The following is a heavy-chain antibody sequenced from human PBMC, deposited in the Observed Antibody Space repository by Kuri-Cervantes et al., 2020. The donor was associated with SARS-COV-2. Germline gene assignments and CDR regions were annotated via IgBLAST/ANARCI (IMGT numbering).Heavy chain of an antibody. Sequence: CTVSGGSISSYYWSWIRQPPGKGLEWIGYIYYSGSTNYNPSLKSRVTISVDTSKNQFSLKLSSVTAADTAVYYCARVPSTGFGELLSAFDIWGQGTMVTVSS. D-gene: IGHD3-10*01. CDR3: ARVPSTGFGELLSAFDI. CDR1: GGSISSYY. V-gene: IGHV4-59*12. J-gene: IGHJ3*02. CDR2: IYYSGST.